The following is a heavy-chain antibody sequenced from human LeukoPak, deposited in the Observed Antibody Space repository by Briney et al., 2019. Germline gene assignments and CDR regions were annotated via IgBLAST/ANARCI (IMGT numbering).Heavy chain of an antibody. D-gene: IGHD4-17*01. CDR3: ARPAYGALDPYWYFDL. J-gene: IGHJ2*01. CDR2: IWYDGSNK. CDR1: GFTFSSYA. Sequence: SGGSLRLSCAASGFTFSSYAMHWVRQAPGKGLEWVAVIWYDGSNKYYADSVKGRFTISRDNSKNTLYLQMNSLRAEDTAVYYCARPAYGALDPYWYFDLWGRGTLVTVSS. V-gene: IGHV3-33*08.